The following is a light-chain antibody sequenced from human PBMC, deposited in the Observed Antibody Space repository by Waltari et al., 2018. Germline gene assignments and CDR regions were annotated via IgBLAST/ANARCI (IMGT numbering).Light chain of an antibody. CDR2: EAS. Sequence: DIVMTQSPSSLSASVGDKVTITCRASQIISNYLNWYQQKPGEAHKLLMYEASTLESGVPSRFSGGRSGTDFTLTINSLQPEDVATYYCQQSYNYPRSFGQGTKLE. CDR3: QQSYNYPRS. CDR1: QIISNY. J-gene: IGKJ2*03. V-gene: IGKV1-39*01.